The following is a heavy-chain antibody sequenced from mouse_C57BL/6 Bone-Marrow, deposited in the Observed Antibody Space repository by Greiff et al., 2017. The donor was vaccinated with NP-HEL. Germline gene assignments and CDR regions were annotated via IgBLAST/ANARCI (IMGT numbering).Heavy chain of an antibody. CDR1: GYSFTDYN. D-gene: IGHD1-1*01. J-gene: IGHJ2*01. CDR3: ARSAVTTVVATYFDY. CDR2: INPNYGTT. V-gene: IGHV1-39*01. Sequence: EVQLQQSGPELVKPGASVKISCKASGYSFTDYNMNWVKQSNGKSLEWIGVINPNYGTTSYNQKFKGKATLTVDKSSSTAYMQLNSLTSEDSAVFYGARSAVTTVVATYFDYWGQGTTLTVSS.